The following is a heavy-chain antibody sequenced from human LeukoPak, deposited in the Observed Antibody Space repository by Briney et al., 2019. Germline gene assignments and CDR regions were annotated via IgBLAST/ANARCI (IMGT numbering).Heavy chain of an antibody. V-gene: IGHV4-39*01. CDR2: IFYSGST. J-gene: IGHJ4*02. CDR3: ARHFDRTNFDY. CDR1: GGSISSYY. Sequence: PSETLSLTCTVSGGSISSYYWSWVRQPPGKGLEWIGSIFYSGSTHYNPSLKSRVTISVDTSKNQFSLKLSSVTAADTAVYYCARHFDRTNFDYWGQGTLVTVSS. D-gene: IGHD3-9*01.